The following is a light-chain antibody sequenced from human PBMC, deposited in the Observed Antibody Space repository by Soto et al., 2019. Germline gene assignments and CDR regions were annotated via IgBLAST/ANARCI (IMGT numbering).Light chain of an antibody. CDR3: ETWDISLSVWV. Sequence: QSVLTQPPSLSAAPGQRVTISCSGSTSNIGDNYVSWYQQFPGTAPKLLIYENNKRPSGIPDRFSASKSGTSATLGITGLQTGDEADYYCETWDISLSVWVFGGGTKLTVL. J-gene: IGLJ3*02. V-gene: IGLV1-51*02. CDR2: ENN. CDR1: TSNIGDNY.